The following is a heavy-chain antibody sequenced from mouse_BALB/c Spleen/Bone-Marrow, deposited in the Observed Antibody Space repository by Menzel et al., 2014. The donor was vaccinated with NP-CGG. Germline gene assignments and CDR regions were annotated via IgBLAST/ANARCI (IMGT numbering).Heavy chain of an antibody. CDR1: GYTFTSYW. J-gene: IGHJ4*01. CDR3: TRGANPYYYTMDY. V-gene: IGHV1S127*01. D-gene: IGHD4-1*01. CDR2: LDPSDSYT. Sequence: QVQLQQSGAELVKPGASVKMSCKASGYTFTSYWMHWVKQRLGQGLEWIGVLDPSDSYTTYNQKFKGKATLTVDTSSNTAYMQLSSLTSEDSAVYYCTRGANPYYYTMDYWVKEPQSPSPQ.